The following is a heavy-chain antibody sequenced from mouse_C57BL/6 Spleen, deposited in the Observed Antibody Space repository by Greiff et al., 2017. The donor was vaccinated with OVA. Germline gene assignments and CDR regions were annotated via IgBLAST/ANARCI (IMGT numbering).Heavy chain of an antibody. Sequence: QVQLKESGPGLVQPSQSLSITCTVSGFSLTSYGVHWVRQSPGQGLEWLGVIWSGGSTDYHAAFISRLSISKDNSKSQVFFKMNSLQADDTAIYYCARDGYPYAMDYWGQGTSVTVSS. CDR1: GFSLTSYG. CDR3: ARDGYPYAMDY. V-gene: IGHV2-2*01. D-gene: IGHD2-3*01. J-gene: IGHJ4*01. CDR2: IWSGGST.